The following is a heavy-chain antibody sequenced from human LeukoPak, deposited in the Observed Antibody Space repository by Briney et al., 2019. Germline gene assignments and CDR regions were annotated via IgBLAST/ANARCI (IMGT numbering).Heavy chain of an antibody. CDR1: GFTFSSYE. D-gene: IGHD6-19*01. V-gene: IGHV3-48*03. Sequence: GGSLRLSCAASGFTFSSYEMNWVRQAPGKGLEWVSYISSSGSTIYYADSVKGRFTISRDNAKNSLYLQMNSLRAEDTAVYYCARVEEVAGTYPGCGMDVWGQGTTVTVSS. J-gene: IGHJ6*02. CDR3: ARVEEVAGTYPGCGMDV. CDR2: ISSSGSTI.